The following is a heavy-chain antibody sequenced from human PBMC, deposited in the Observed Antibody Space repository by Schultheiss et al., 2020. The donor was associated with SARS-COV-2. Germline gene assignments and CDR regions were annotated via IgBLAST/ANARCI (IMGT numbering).Heavy chain of an antibody. V-gene: IGHV1-8*01. CDR3: AKRGGGDGDYVNFSRYYYGMDV. CDR1: GYTFTSYD. J-gene: IGHJ6*02. D-gene: IGHD4-17*01. Sequence: ASVKVSCKASGYTFTSYDINWVRQATGQGLEWMGWMNPNSGNTGYAQKFQGRVTMTRNTSISTAYMELSSLRSDDTAVYYCAKRGGGDGDYVNFSRYYYGMDVWGQGTTVTVSS. CDR2: MNPNSGNT.